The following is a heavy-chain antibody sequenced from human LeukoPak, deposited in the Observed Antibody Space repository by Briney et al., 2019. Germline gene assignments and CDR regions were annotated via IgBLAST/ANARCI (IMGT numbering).Heavy chain of an antibody. CDR1: GFTFSSYA. Sequence: GRSLRLSCAASGFTFSSYAMHWVRQAPGKGLEWVAVISYDGSNKYYADSVKGRFTISRDNSKNTLYLQMNSLRAEDTAVYYCAKGAPGGVPAAINWFDPWGQGTLVTVSS. CDR2: ISYDGSNK. V-gene: IGHV3-30*04. J-gene: IGHJ5*02. CDR3: AKGAPGGVPAAINWFDP. D-gene: IGHD2-2*02.